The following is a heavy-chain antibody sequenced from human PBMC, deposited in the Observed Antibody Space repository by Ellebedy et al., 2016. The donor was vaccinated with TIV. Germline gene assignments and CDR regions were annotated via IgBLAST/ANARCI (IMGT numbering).Heavy chain of an antibody. D-gene: IGHD1-26*01. CDR1: GFTFTTYW. J-gene: IGHJ4*02. V-gene: IGHV3-7*01. CDR2: IKQDGSEK. Sequence: PGGSLRLSCAASGFTFTTYWMSWVRQAPGKGLEWVANIKQDGSEKYYVDSVKGRFTISRDNAKNSMYLQMNSLRVEDTGVYYCATQWELYDWGQGTTVTVSS. CDR3: ATQWELYD.